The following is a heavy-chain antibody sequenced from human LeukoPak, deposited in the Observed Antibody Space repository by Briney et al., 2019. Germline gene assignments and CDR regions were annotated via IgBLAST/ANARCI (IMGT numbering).Heavy chain of an antibody. D-gene: IGHD3-10*01. V-gene: IGHV4-4*02. CDR3: ARDLVYMGMDV. CDR1: GGSISSSNW. Sequence: SGTLSLTCAVSGGSISSSNWWSWVRQTPGKGLEWIGEIFHRGSTNYNPSLMSRVTVSVDKSKNQFSLKLSSVTAADTAVYYCARDLVYMGMDVWGKGTTVTVSS. CDR2: IFHRGST. J-gene: IGHJ6*03.